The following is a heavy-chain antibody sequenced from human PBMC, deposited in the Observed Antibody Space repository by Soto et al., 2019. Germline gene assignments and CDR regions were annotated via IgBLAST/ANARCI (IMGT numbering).Heavy chain of an antibody. D-gene: IGHD3-3*01. V-gene: IGHV1-69*13. Sequence: ASVKVSCKASGGTFSSYAISWVRQAPGQGLEWMGGIIPIFGTANYAQKFQGRVTITADESTSTAYMELSSLRSEDTAVYYCASLLDFYTGWPLSDAFDSWGQGTMVTVSS. CDR2: IIPIFGTA. J-gene: IGHJ3*02. CDR1: GGTFSSYA. CDR3: ASLLDFYTGWPLSDAFDS.